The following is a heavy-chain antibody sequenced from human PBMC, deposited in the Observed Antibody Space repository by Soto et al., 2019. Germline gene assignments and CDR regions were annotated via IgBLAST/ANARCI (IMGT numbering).Heavy chain of an antibody. J-gene: IGHJ4*01. CDR2: ISSSSSTI. CDR1: GFTFSSYS. CDR3: ARAYNLFNMVEYFDY. V-gene: IGHV3-48*01. D-gene: IGHD3-10*01. Sequence: EVQLVESGGGLVQPGESLRLSCAASGFTFSSYSMNWVRQAPGKGLEWVSYISSSSSTIYYADSVKGRFTISRDNAKNSLYLQMNSLRAEDTAVYYCARAYNLFNMVEYFDYWGHGTLVTVSS.